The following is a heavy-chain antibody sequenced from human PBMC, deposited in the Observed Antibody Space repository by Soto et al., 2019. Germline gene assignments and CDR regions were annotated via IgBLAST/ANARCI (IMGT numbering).Heavy chain of an antibody. CDR2: INAGNGNT. J-gene: IGHJ4*02. V-gene: IGHV1-3*01. D-gene: IGHD2-15*01. CDR3: ARGPGGPDGPGDY. CDR1: GYTFTNYA. Sequence: QVQLVQSGAEVKKPGASVKVSCKASGYTFTNYAMHWVRQAPGQRLEWMGRINAGNGNTKYSQKFQGRVTITRDTSASTAYMDLSSLRSEDTAVYYCARGPGGPDGPGDYWGQGTLVTVSS.